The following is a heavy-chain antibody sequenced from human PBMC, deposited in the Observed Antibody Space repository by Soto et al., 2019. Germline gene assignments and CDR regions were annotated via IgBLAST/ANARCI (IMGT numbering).Heavy chain of an antibody. CDR2: SHQSGKT. D-gene: IGHD6-13*01. CDR3: ATRDSSRFY. V-gene: IGHV4-4*02. Sequence: QVQLQDPGPGLVKLSGPLSPPSQFFGFSFASQTWGTWVRKPPGKGLEWIGESHQSGKTNYNSSLESRVTISVDKSKNQFSLKLTSVTVADTAVYYCATRDSSRFYWGQGTLVTVSS. J-gene: IGHJ4*02. CDR1: GFSFASQTW.